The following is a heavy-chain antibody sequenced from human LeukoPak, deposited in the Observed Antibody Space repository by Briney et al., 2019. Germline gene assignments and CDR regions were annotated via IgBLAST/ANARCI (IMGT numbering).Heavy chain of an antibody. V-gene: IGHV1-18*01. CDR3: ARDSDYDILTVDYLYCYYGMDV. J-gene: IGHJ6*02. CDR1: VYTFTSYG. CDR2: ISAYNGNT. Sequence: GASVKVSCQASVYTFTSYGINWVRQAPGQGVEWMGWISAYNGNTNYAQKLQGRVTMTTATSTSTAYMELRSLRSDDTAVYYCARDSDYDILTVDYLYCYYGMDVWGQRTTVTVSS. D-gene: IGHD3-9*01.